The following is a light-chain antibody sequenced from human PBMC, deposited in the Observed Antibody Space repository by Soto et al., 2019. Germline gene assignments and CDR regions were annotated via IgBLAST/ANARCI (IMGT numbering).Light chain of an antibody. CDR1: QSLLHSNGYNY. Sequence: DIVMTQAPLSLPVTPGEPASISCRSSQSLLHSNGYNYLDWYLQKPGQSPQHLIYLGSNRASGVPDRFSGSGSGTDFTRKISRVEAEDVALYYCIQALRTPWTFGQATNVDIK. CDR2: LGS. V-gene: IGKV2-28*01. J-gene: IGKJ1*01. CDR3: IQALRTPWT.